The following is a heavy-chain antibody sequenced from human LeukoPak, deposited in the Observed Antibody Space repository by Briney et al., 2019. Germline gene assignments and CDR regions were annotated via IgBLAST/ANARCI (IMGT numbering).Heavy chain of an antibody. CDR3: ASLYGGDLWYYFDY. Sequence: SETLSLTCTVPGGLISTYYWSWIRQPPGKGLEWIAYIHSGGSTNYNPSLKSRVTISSDTSKNQFSLKLIYVTAADTAVYYCASLYGGDLWYYFDYWGQGTLVTVSS. CDR1: GGLISTYY. D-gene: IGHD2-21*02. V-gene: IGHV4-59*01. CDR2: IHSGGST. J-gene: IGHJ4*02.